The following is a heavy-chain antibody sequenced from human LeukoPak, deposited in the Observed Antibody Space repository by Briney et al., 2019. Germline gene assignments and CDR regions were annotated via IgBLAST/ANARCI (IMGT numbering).Heavy chain of an antibody. Sequence: SETLSLTCTVSGGSISSSRYYWGWIRQPPGKGLEWIGSIYYSGSTYYNPSLKSRVTISVDTSKNQFSLKLSSVTAADTAVYYCASLYGDCLDYWGQGTLVTVSS. CDR1: GGSISSSRYY. D-gene: IGHD4-17*01. CDR2: IYYSGST. V-gene: IGHV4-39*01. CDR3: ASLYGDCLDY. J-gene: IGHJ4*02.